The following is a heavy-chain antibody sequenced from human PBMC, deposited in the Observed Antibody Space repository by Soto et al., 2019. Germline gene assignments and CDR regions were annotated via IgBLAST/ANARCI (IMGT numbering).Heavy chain of an antibody. J-gene: IGHJ4*02. CDR2: ISYDGSNK. Sequence: GGSLRLSYAASGFTFSSYAMHWVRQSPGKGLEWVAVISYDGSNKYYADSVKGRFTISRDNSKNTLYLQMNSLRAEDTAVYYCASPGYDSSGYYYLLDYWGQGTLVTVSS. CDR1: GFTFSSYA. V-gene: IGHV3-30-3*01. CDR3: ASPGYDSSGYYYLLDY. D-gene: IGHD3-22*01.